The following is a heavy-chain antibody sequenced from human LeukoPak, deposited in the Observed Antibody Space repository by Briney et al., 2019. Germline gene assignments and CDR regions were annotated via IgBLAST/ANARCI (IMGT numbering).Heavy chain of an antibody. CDR3: ARAGQGYCTSASCYLSLDY. CDR1: GGSFTNYY. J-gene: IGHJ4*02. D-gene: IGHD2-2*01. Sequence: PSETLSLTCTVSGGSFTNYYWSWIRQPAGEGLEWIGHINTKGSTSSNPSLKSPVIMSVDTSKNQFSLNLNSVTAADTAVYYCARAGQGYCTSASCYLSLDYWGQGTLVTVSS. V-gene: IGHV4-4*07. CDR2: INTKGST.